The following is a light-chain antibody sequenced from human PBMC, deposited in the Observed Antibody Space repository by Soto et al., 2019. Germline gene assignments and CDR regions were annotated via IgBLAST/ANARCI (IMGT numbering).Light chain of an antibody. CDR1: QGISSY. CDR2: AAS. Sequence: QLTQSPSSLSASVGDRVTITCRASQGISSYLAWYQQKPGKAPKLLIYAASTLQSGVPSRFSGSGSGTDFTLTISSLQPEDFATYYCQQLNSYPPGTFGQGTKVEIK. V-gene: IGKV1-9*01. J-gene: IGKJ1*01. CDR3: QQLNSYPPGT.